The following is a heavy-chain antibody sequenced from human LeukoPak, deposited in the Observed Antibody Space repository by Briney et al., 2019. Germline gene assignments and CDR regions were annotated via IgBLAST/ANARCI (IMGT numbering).Heavy chain of an antibody. D-gene: IGHD6-13*01. Sequence: GGSLRLSCAASGFTFRSYWMSWVRQAPGKGLEWVANIKPDGSEKYYVDSVKGRFTISRDNAKNSLYLQMNSLRAEDTAVYFCASLSAVGTAYWGQGTLVTVSS. CDR3: ASLSAVGTAY. CDR1: GFTFRSYW. CDR2: IKPDGSEK. J-gene: IGHJ4*02. V-gene: IGHV3-7*01.